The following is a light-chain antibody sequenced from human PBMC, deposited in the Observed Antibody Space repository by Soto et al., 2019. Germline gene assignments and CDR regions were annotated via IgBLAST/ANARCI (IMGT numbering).Light chain of an antibody. CDR2: EVS. CDR1: SXDVGGYSR. Sequence: QSVLTQPASVSGSPGQSITISCTGTSXDVGGYSRVSWYQHHPGKAPKLMIYEVSDRPSGVSNRFSGSKSGNTASLTISGLQAEDEADYYCNSYTSSNTRVFGTGTKVTV. V-gene: IGLV2-14*01. J-gene: IGLJ1*01. CDR3: NSYTSSNTRV.